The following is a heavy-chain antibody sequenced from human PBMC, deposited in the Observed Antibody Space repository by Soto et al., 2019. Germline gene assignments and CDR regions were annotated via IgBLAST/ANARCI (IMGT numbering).Heavy chain of an antibody. V-gene: IGHV1-18*04. J-gene: IGHJ5*02. CDR1: GYSLTEYY. CDR3: ARDEVPAANWLDR. Sequence: ASVKVSCKASGYSLTEYYLHWVRQAPGQGLEWMGWISGYNGNTKYADKLQGRVTMTTDTSTTTAYMELRSLRSDDTAVYYCARDEVPAANWLDRWGQGTLVTVSS. CDR2: ISGYNGNT. D-gene: IGHD2-2*01.